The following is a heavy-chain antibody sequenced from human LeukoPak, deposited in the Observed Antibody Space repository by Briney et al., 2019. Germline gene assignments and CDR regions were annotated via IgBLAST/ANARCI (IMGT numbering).Heavy chain of an antibody. Sequence: GGSLRLSCSASGFSFSSLAMHWVRQAPGKGLEYVSAISSNGGTRYYADSVKGRFTISRDNSKNTLYLQKSSLRVEDTAVYYCVKGRYCSGGSCYDDFDYWGQGTLVTVSS. D-gene: IGHD2-15*01. V-gene: IGHV3-64D*06. CDR2: ISSNGGTR. J-gene: IGHJ4*02. CDR1: GFSFSSLA. CDR3: VKGRYCSGGSCYDDFDY.